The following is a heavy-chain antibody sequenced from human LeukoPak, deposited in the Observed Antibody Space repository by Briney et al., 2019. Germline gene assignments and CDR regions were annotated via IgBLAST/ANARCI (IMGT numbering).Heavy chain of an antibody. D-gene: IGHD3-9*01. Sequence: SETLSLTCTVSGGSISSYYWSWIRQPPGKGLEWIGYIYYSGRTNYNPSLKSRVTISVDTSKNQFSLKLSSVTAAGTAVYYCARLYDSSHSNWGQGTLVTVSS. V-gene: IGHV4-59*08. CDR3: ARLYDSSHSN. CDR1: GGSISSYY. CDR2: IYYSGRT. J-gene: IGHJ4*02.